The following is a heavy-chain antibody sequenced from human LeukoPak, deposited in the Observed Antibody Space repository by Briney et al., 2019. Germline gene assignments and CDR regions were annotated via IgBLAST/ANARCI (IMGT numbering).Heavy chain of an antibody. V-gene: IGHV4-39*02. CDR2: SYYSGST. Sequence: SETLSLTCTVSGVSITSRNYYWGWIRQSPGTGLEWIASSYYSGSTYYSASLQSRVSISVDASKNHFSLRLTAVTAADTGVYFCARQHRYSYNEVTHFDSWGQGTLGTVSS. CDR3: ARQHRYSYNEVTHFDS. J-gene: IGHJ4*02. D-gene: IGHD5-24*01. CDR1: GVSITSRNYY.